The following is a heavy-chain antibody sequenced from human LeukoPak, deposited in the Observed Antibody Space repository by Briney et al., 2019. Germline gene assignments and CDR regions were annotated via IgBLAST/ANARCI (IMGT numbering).Heavy chain of an antibody. CDR3: ARGGLPYYDFWSGYLGAFDI. CDR1: GFTFSDYY. D-gene: IGHD3-3*01. CDR2: ISSSGSTI. V-gene: IGHV3-11*04. J-gene: IGHJ3*02. Sequence: GGSLRLSCAASGFTFSDYYMNWIRQAPGKGLEWVSYISSSGSTIYYADSVKGRFTISRDNAKNSLYLQMNSLRAEDTAVYYCARGGLPYYDFWSGYLGAFDIWGQGTMVTVSS.